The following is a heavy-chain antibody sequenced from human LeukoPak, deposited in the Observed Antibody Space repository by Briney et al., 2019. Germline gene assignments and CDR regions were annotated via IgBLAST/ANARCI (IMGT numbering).Heavy chain of an antibody. V-gene: IGHV4-39*01. CDR2: IYYSGST. CDR3: ARHVEIAVAGPIDY. CDR1: GGSISSSRDY. J-gene: IGHJ4*02. D-gene: IGHD6-19*01. Sequence: SETLSLTCTVSGGSISSSRDYWGWIRQPPGKGLEWIGSIYYSGSTYYNPSLKSRVTIPVDTSKNQFSLKLSSVTAADTAVYYCARHVEIAVAGPIDYWGQGTLVTVSS.